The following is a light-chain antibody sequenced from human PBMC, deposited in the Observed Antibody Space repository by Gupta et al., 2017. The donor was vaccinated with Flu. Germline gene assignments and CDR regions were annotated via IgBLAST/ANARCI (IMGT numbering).Light chain of an antibody. CDR3: RAYAGSNNVEV. CDR2: ESN. V-gene: IGLV2-8*01. CDR1: SSSVGGYNY. Sequence: SSSVGGYNYVSWYQQHPGKAPKLMIYESNKRPSGVPDRFSGSKSGTTASLTISGLQAEDGADYYCRAYAGSNNVEVFGGGTKLTVL. J-gene: IGLJ2*01.